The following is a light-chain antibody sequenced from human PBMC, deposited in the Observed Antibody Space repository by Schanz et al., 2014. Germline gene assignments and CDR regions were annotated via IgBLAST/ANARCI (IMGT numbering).Light chain of an antibody. CDR2: EGT. CDR1: SSDVGSYNL. V-gene: IGLV2-23*01. Sequence: QSALTQPASVSGSPGQSITISCTGTSSDVGSYNLVSWYQQHPDKAPKLIIYEGTKRPSGVSNRFSGSKSGNTASLTISGLQAEDEADYYCCSYAGSINWVFGGGTKLTVL. CDR3: CSYAGSINWV. J-gene: IGLJ3*02.